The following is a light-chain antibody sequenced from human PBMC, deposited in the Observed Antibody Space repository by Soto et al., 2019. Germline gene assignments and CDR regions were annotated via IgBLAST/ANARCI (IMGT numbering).Light chain of an antibody. J-gene: IGKJ2*01. CDR1: QRISSY. Sequence: DIHMTQSPSSLSASVGDRVTITCRASQRISSYVNWYQQKSGQAPKLLIYAASSLRSGVTSRFSGTGSGTDFTLTITSLQPEDFASYHCQQSYSTPPTFGQGTKLEIK. CDR2: AAS. V-gene: IGKV1-39*01. CDR3: QQSYSTPPT.